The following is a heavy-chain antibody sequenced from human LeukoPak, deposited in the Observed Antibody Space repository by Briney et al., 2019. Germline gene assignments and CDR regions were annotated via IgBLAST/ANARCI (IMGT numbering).Heavy chain of an antibody. D-gene: IGHD2-21*02. V-gene: IGHV4-39*07. Sequence: TSETLSLTCTVSGGSISTSSYYWGWVRQPPGKGLEWIGNIFYSGSTYYSPSLKSRVTISLDTSRNQFSLKLNSVTAADTAVYYCAKMTIHGDSVLWGQGSLVTVSS. J-gene: IGHJ4*02. CDR3: AKMTIHGDSVL. CDR2: IFYSGST. CDR1: GGSISTSSYY.